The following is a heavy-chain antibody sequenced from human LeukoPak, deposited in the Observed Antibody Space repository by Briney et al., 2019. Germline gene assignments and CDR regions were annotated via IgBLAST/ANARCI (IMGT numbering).Heavy chain of an antibody. J-gene: IGHJ3*02. CDR1: GGSISSYY. V-gene: IGHV4-59*01. CDR2: IYYSGIT. D-gene: IGHD5-18*01. CDR3: ARPRRGYSYALAFDI. Sequence: SETLSLTCTVSGGSISSYYWSWIRQPPGKGLEWIGNIYYSGITNYNPSLKSRVTISVATSKNQFSLKLSSVTAADTAVYYCARPRRGYSYALAFDIWGQGTMVTVSS.